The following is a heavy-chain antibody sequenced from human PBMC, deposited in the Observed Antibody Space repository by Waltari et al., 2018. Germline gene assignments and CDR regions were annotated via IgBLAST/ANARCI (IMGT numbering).Heavy chain of an antibody. CDR1: GGSISSSSSY. CDR2: IYYSGST. Sequence: QLQLQESGPGLVKPSETLSLTCTVSGGSISSSSSYWGWIRQPPGKGLEWIGSIYYSGSTYYNPSLKSRVTISVDTSKNQFSLKLSSVTAADTAVYYCASYPRGIAVGYWGQGTLVTVSS. CDR3: ASYPRGIAVGY. V-gene: IGHV4-39*07. D-gene: IGHD6-19*01. J-gene: IGHJ4*02.